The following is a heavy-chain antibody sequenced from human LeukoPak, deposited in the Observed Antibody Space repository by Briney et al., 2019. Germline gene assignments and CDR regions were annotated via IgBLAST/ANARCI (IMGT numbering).Heavy chain of an antibody. J-gene: IGHJ4*02. CDR2: ISAYNGNT. CDR3: ARDITIFGVVTTFDY. CDR1: DYTFTSYG. D-gene: IGHD3-3*01. Sequence: ASVKVSCKASDYTFTSYGISWVRQAPGQRLEWMGWISAYNGNTNYAQKLQGRVTMTTDTSTSTAYMELRSLRSDDTAVYYCARDITIFGVVTTFDYWGQGTLVTVSS. V-gene: IGHV1-18*01.